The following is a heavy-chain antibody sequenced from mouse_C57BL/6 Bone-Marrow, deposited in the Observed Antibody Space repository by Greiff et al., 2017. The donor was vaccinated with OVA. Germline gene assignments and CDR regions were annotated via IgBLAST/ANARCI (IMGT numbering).Heavy chain of an antibody. J-gene: IGHJ3*01. V-gene: IGHV1-76*01. CDR1: GYTFTDYY. D-gene: IGHD2-5*01. CDR3: AREGEYSNYRAWLAY. Sequence: VQLQQSGAELVRPGASVKLSCKASGYTFTDYYINWVKQRPGQGLEWIARIYPGSGNTYYNEKFKGKATMTAEKSSSTAYRQLSSLTSEDSAVYVCAREGEYSNYRAWLAYWGQGTLVTVSA. CDR2: IYPGSGNT.